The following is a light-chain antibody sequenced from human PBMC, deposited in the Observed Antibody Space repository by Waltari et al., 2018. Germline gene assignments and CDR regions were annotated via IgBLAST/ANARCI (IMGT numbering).Light chain of an antibody. CDR2: AVS. V-gene: IGKV1-12*01. J-gene: IGKJ5*01. Sequence: DIQMTQSPSSVSASVGDRVTITGRASQDISSWLAWYQQKPGQAPRLLTYAVSILHSGVPSSFSGSGSGTDFTLTITSLQPEDFAIYYCQQGDGFHPITFGQGTRLE. CDR1: QDISSW. CDR3: QQGDGFHPIT.